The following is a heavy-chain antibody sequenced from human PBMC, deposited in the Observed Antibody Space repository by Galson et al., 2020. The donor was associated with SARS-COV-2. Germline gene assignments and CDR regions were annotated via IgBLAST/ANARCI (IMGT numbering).Heavy chain of an antibody. D-gene: IGHD6-19*01. J-gene: IGHJ3*02. CDR3: AGDSAWYDAFDI. Sequence: GGSLRLSCVVSSFTFNSYLMAWVRQVPGKGLVWVARIGSYGTSTTYADSVKGRFTISRDNAKNTLYLQMNSLRAEDSAVYYCAGDSAWYDAFDIWGQGTVVTVSS. CDR2: IGSYGTST. CDR1: SFTFNSYL. V-gene: IGHV3-74*03.